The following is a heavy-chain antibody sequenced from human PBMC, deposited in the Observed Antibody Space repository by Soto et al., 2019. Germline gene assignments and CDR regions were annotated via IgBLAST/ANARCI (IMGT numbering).Heavy chain of an antibody. Sequence: QRLEWMGWINAGNGNTKYSQKFQGRVTITRDTSASTAYMELSSLRSEDTAVYYCARDGYCSGGSCYYVFPHWVQGTLVTVSS. CDR3: ARDGYCSGGSCYYVFPH. CDR2: INAGNGNT. D-gene: IGHD2-15*01. V-gene: IGHV1-3*01. J-gene: IGHJ1*01.